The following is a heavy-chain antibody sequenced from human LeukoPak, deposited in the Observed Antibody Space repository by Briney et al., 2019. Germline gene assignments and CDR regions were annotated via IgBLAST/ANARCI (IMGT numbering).Heavy chain of an antibody. D-gene: IGHD1-26*01. J-gene: IGHJ6*02. V-gene: IGHV6-1*01. CDR2: TYYRSKWYN. Sequence: SQTLSLTCAISGDSVSSNSAAWNWIRQSPSRGLKWLGRTYYRSKWYNDYAVSVKSRITINPDTSKNQFSLQLNSVTPEDTAVYYCARDRRIVGATAPYYYYYYGMDVWGQGTTVTVSS. CDR3: ARDRRIVGATAPYYYYYYGMDV. CDR1: GDSVSSNSAA.